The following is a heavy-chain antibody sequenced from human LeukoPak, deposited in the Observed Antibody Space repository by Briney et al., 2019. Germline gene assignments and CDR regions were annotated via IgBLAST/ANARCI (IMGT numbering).Heavy chain of an antibody. CDR3: AKPHSVGGDAFDI. CDR2: IGASDGNT. CDR1: GYTFINYG. D-gene: IGHD1-26*01. Sequence: ASVKVSCKASGYTFINYGFSWVRQAPGQGLEWMGWIGASDGNTYYVQKFQGRVTITADESTSTAYMELSSLRSEDTAVYYCAKPHSVGGDAFDIWGQGTMVTVSS. J-gene: IGHJ3*02. V-gene: IGHV1-18*04.